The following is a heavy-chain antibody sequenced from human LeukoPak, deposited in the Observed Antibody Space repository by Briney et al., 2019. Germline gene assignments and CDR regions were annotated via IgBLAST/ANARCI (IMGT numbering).Heavy chain of an antibody. CDR1: GGTFSSYA. V-gene: IGHV1-69*05. CDR3: VCPGLTIFESPPYFDD. CDR2: IIPIFGTA. J-gene: IGHJ4*02. Sequence: GSSVKVSCKASGGTFSSYAISWVRQAPGQGLEWMGGIIPIFGTANYAQRFQGNATINTNEYTSTSYMELSSLKSEDTAVYYGVCPGLTIFESPPYFDDWGQGTLVTISS. D-gene: IGHD3-3*01.